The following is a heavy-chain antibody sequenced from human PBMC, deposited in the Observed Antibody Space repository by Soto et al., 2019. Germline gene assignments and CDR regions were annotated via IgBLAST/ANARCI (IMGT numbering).Heavy chain of an antibody. CDR3: ARQRGNYFDY. V-gene: IGHV4-59*01. CDR1: GDSISTFY. D-gene: IGHD3-10*01. CDR2: IYYTGST. Sequence: SETLSLTCTVSGDSISTFYWSWIRQPPGKGLEWIGYIYYTGSTNYNPSLKSRVTMSVDTSKKQFSLKLTSVTAADTAVYYCARQRGNYFDYWGQGSLVTFSS. J-gene: IGHJ4*02.